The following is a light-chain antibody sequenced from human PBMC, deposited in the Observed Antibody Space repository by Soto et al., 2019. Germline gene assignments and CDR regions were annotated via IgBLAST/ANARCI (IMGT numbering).Light chain of an antibody. CDR3: QQYYSTPPT. V-gene: IGKV4-1*01. Sequence: DIVMTQSPDSLPVSLGERATINCESSQSVLYSSNNKNYLAWYQQKPGQPPKLLIYWASTRESGVPDRFSGSGSGTDFTLTINCLQAEDVAVYYCQQYYSTPPTFGQGTKLEIK. CDR2: WAS. CDR1: QSVLYSSNNKNY. J-gene: IGKJ2*01.